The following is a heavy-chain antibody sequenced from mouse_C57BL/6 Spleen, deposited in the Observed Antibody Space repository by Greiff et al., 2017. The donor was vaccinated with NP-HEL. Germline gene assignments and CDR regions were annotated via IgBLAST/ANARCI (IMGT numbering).Heavy chain of an antibody. V-gene: IGHV1-82*01. J-gene: IGHJ2*01. CDR1: GYAFSSSW. CDR2: IYPGDGDT. D-gene: IGHD1-1*01. Sequence: VKLQESGPELVKPGASVKISCKASGYAFSSSWMNWVKQRPGKGLEWIGRIYPGDGDTNYNGKFKGKATLTADKSSSTAYMQLSSLTSEDSAVYFCAKEYYGSNYFDYWGQGTTLTVSS. CDR3: AKEYYGSNYFDY.